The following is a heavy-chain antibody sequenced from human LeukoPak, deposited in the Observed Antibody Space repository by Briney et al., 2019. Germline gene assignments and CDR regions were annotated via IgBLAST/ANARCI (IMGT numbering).Heavy chain of an antibody. CDR2: INPNSGGT. D-gene: IGHD1-26*01. J-gene: IGHJ4*02. Sequence: ASVKVSCKASGYTFTDYYIHWVRQTPGQGLEWMGRINPNSGGTNYAQKFQGRVTMTRDTSISTAYMELRRLRSDDTAMYYCVREITRATTYFDSWGQGTLVTVSS. V-gene: IGHV1-2*06. CDR3: VREITRATTYFDS. CDR1: GYTFTDYY.